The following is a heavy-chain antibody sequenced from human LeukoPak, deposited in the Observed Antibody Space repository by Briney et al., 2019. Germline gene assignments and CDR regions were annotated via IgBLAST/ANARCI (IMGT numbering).Heavy chain of an antibody. Sequence: GGSLRLSCPASGFTFSSYWMTWVRQAPGKGLEWVANIKEDGSEKHYGDSVKGRFTISRDNAKNSLYLQMSSLRAEDTAVYYCARAGLLWFGESYFDYWGQGTLVTVSS. CDR3: ARAGLLWFGESYFDY. V-gene: IGHV3-7*01. J-gene: IGHJ4*02. CDR2: IKEDGSEK. CDR1: GFTFSSYW. D-gene: IGHD3-10*01.